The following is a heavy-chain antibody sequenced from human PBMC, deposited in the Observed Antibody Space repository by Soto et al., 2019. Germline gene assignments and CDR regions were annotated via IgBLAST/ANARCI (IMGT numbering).Heavy chain of an antibody. CDR1: GFTFSDFA. D-gene: IGHD2-2*03. CDR2: IYGGGNGP. V-gene: IGHV3-23*01. CDR3: AKMEGMDPWAYSFDY. J-gene: IGHJ4*02. Sequence: EVQVLESGGGLVQPGGSLRLSCAATGFTFSDFAMSWVRQAPGKGLEWVSRIYGGGNGPHYADSVKGRVTISRDNSKKTLYLQVNSLRAEYTAVYYCAKMEGMDPWAYSFDYWGQGTLVTVSS.